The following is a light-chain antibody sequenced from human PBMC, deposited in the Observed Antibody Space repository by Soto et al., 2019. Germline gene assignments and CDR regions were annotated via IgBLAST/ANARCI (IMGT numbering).Light chain of an antibody. J-gene: IGKJ1*01. Sequence: DVQMTQSPSSLSASVGDRVTITCRASQNINTYVNWYQQKPGKAPKLLIYAASSLQSGVSSRFSGSGSGTDFTLTVSSLQPEDFATYYCQQSFNTPRAFGQGTKVEIK. V-gene: IGKV1-39*01. CDR2: AAS. CDR1: QNINTY. CDR3: QQSFNTPRA.